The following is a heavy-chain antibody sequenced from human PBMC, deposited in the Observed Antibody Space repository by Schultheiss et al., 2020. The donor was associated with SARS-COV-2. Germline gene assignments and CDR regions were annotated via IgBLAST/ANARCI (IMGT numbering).Heavy chain of an antibody. CDR3: TKDRSAGYSYGKNGLDV. D-gene: IGHD5-18*01. Sequence: GGSLRLSCAASGFTFSSYEMNWVRQAPGKGLEWVSAISGSGGSTYYADSVKGRFTISRDNSKNTLYLQMNSLRAEDTAIYYCTKDRSAGYSYGKNGLDVWGQGTTVTVSS. J-gene: IGHJ6*02. CDR1: GFTFSSYE. CDR2: ISGSGGST. V-gene: IGHV3-23*01.